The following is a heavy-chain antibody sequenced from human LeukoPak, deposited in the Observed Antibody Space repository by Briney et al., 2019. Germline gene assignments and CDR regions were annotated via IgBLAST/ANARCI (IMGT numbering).Heavy chain of an antibody. J-gene: IGHJ3*02. D-gene: IGHD1-14*01. CDR3: ARSSSAHRQPGI. Sequence: SETLSLTCTVSGGSISSYYWSWIRQPPGKGLEWIGYIYYSGSTIYNPSLKSRVTISVDTSKNQFSLKLSSVTAADTAVCYCARSSSAHRQPGIWGQGTMVTVSS. CDR1: GGSISSYY. CDR2: IYYSGST. V-gene: IGHV4-59*08.